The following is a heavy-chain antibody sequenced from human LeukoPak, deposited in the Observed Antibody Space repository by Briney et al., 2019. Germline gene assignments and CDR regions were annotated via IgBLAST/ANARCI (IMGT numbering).Heavy chain of an antibody. D-gene: IGHD1-26*01. J-gene: IGHJ4*02. CDR1: GFTFSQKD. V-gene: IGHV3-21*01. CDR3: ARSVGATRNRSYFDY. Sequence: GGSLRLSCAASGFTFSQKDMNWVRQAPGKGLEWVSSISSSSSYIYYADSVKGRFTISRDNAKNSLYLQMNSLRAEDTAVYYCARSVGATRNRSYFDYWGQGTLVTVSS. CDR2: ISSSSSYI.